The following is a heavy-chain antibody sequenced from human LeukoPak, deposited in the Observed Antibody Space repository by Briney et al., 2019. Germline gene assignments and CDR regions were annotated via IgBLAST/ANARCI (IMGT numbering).Heavy chain of an antibody. CDR3: AKDRGVVVPAAILDDY. J-gene: IGHJ4*02. V-gene: IGHV3-30*02. CDR1: GFTFSSYS. CDR2: IRYDGSNK. D-gene: IGHD2-2*02. Sequence: GGSLRLSCAASGFTFSSYSMHWVRQAPGKGLEWVAFIRYDGSNKYYADSVKGRFTISRDNSKNTLYLQMNSLRAEDTAVYYCAKDRGVVVPAAILDDYWGQGTLVTVSS.